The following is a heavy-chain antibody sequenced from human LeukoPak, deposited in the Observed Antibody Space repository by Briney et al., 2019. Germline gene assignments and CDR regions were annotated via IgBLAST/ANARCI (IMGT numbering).Heavy chain of an antibody. CDR3: ARVLGYYYYYLDV. CDR1: GGSLSGYR. Sequence: SETLSLTCEVYGGSLSGYRWTWIRQPPGKGLEWIGEVDHSGSTTYTSSLEGRVTITADNSKNQFSLSLTSVTAADTAVYYCARVLGYYYYYLDVWGKGTTVTVSS. CDR2: VDHSGST. J-gene: IGHJ6*03. V-gene: IGHV4-34*01.